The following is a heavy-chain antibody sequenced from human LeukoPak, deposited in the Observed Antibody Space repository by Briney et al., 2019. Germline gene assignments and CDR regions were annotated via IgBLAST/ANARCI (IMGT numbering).Heavy chain of an antibody. V-gene: IGHV4-59*12. CDR3: ARDVPIGSDY. CDR2: IYYSGST. CDR1: GGSISSYY. J-gene: IGHJ4*02. D-gene: IGHD2-21*01. Sequence: PSETLSLTCTVSGGSISSYYWSWIRQPPGKGLEWIGYIYYSGSTNYNPSLKSRVTISVDTSKNQFSLKLSSVTAADTAVYYCARDVPIGSDYWGQGTLVTVSS.